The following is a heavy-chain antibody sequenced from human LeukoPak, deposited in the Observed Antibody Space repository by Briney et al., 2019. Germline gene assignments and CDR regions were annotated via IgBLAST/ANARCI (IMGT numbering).Heavy chain of an antibody. CDR2: ISYDGGNK. V-gene: IGHV3-30-3*01. D-gene: IGHD1-14*01. J-gene: IGHJ4*02. Sequence: GGSLRLSCAASGFTFSSYAMHWVRQAPGKGLEWMAVISYDGGNKYYADSVKGRFTISRNNSKNTLYLQMNSLRAEDTAVYYCARDYISGNDYWGQGTLVTVSS. CDR1: GFTFSSYA. CDR3: ARDYISGNDY.